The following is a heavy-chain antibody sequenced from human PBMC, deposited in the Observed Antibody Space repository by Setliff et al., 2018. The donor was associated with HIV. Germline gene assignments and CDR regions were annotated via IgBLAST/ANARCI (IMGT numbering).Heavy chain of an antibody. J-gene: IGHJ4*02. CDR2: GSSRGDT. V-gene: IGHV4-4*07. Sequence: SETLSLTCTVSDSGTYYWSWIRQPAGKGLAWIGRGSSRGDTNYNPSLKSRVTMSVDTSKNQFSLKLTSVTASDTAVYYCARASAGNTGPFDLWGQGSPVTVSS. CDR3: ARASAGNTGPFDL. CDR1: DSGTYY. D-gene: IGHD4-17*01.